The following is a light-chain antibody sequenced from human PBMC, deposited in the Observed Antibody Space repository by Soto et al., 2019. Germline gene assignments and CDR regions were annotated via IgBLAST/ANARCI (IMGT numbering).Light chain of an antibody. CDR3: QQSYSTPLT. CDR1: QSISSY. V-gene: IGKV1-39*01. CDR2: AAS. Sequence: DSQMTHSPSSLSASVGERVTITGLASQSISSYLNWYQQKPGKAPKLLIYAASSLQSGVPSRFSGSGSGTDFTLTISSLQPEDFATYYCQQSYSTPLTFGGGTKVDIK. J-gene: IGKJ4*01.